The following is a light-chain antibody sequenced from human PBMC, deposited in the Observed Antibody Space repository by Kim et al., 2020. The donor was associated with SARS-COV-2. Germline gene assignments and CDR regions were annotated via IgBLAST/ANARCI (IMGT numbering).Light chain of an antibody. CDR2: EAS. Sequence: SLSPAERPLSSSGASQSVSSHFVWYQQNPGQAPRLLLYEASTRATGIPPRFSGSGSGTDFTLTISSLETEDFAVYYCQQRIHWPRTFGQRTKLEI. V-gene: IGKV3-11*01. CDR3: QQRIHWPRT. CDR1: QSVSSH. J-gene: IGKJ2*01.